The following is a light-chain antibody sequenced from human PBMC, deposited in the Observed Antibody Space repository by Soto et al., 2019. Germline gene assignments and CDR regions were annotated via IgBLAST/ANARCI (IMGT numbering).Light chain of an antibody. CDR3: QQYANSPIT. CDR1: QSVSSGY. V-gene: IGKV3-20*01. Sequence: DIVLTQSPGTLYLSPGERATLSCRASQSVSSGYLAWYQQRPGQAPRLLIYGASNRATGIPGRFSASGSGTDFTLTITPLEPEDFAVYFCQQYANSPITFGQGTRLEI. J-gene: IGKJ5*01. CDR2: GAS.